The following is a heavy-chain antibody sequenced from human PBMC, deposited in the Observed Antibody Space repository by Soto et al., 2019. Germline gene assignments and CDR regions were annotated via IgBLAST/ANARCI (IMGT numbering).Heavy chain of an antibody. CDR3: ARAPITIFGVVIRVGWFDP. D-gene: IGHD3-3*01. CDR2: IYHSGST. J-gene: IGHJ5*02. CDR1: GGSISSSNW. Sequence: KTSETLSLTCAVSGGSISSSNWWSWVRQPPGKGLEWIGEIYHSGSTNYNPSLKSRVTISVDKSKNQFSLKLSSVTAADTAVYYCARAPITIFGVVIRVGWFDPWGQGTLVTVSS. V-gene: IGHV4-4*02.